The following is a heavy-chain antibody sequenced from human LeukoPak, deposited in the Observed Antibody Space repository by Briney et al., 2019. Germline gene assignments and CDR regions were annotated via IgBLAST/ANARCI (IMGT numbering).Heavy chain of an antibody. CDR3: ARGRQDVTMIVVVMTAVSYYLDV. V-gene: IGHV4-34*01. Sequence: SGTLSLTCAVYGGSFSGYYWTWIRQTPEKGLEWIGEMNPSGSTSYNPSLKSRVTISVDTSKNQFSLKLSSVTAADMAVYYCARGRQDVTMIVVVMTAVSYYLDVWGKGTTVTVS. CDR2: MNPSGST. CDR1: GGSFSGYY. D-gene: IGHD3-22*01. J-gene: IGHJ6*03.